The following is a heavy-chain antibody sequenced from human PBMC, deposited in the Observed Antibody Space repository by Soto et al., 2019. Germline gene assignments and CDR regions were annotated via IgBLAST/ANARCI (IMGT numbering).Heavy chain of an antibody. Sequence: GGSLRLSCAASGFTFSSYAMSWVRQAPGKGLEWVSAISGSGGSTYYAGSVKGRFTISRDNSKNTLYLQMKSLRAEDTAVYYCAKCGTPYGSGSYYRPTNYYYYGMDVWGQGTTVTVSS. J-gene: IGHJ6*02. CDR3: AKCGTPYGSGSYYRPTNYYYYGMDV. CDR2: ISGSGGST. CDR1: GFTFSSYA. V-gene: IGHV3-23*01. D-gene: IGHD3-10*01.